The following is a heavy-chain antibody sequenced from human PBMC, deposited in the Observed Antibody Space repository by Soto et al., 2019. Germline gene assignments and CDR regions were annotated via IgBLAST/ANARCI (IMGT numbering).Heavy chain of an antibody. CDR3: ARALRGQLLVPDYYYGMDV. Sequence: PSETLSLTCTVSGGSISSYYWSWIRQPDGKGLEWIGRIYTSGSTNYNPTLKSRVTMSVETSKNQLSLTLISGTAADTAVYYCARALRGQLLVPDYYYGMDVWGQGATVTVSS. V-gene: IGHV4-4*07. CDR1: GGSISSYY. CDR2: IYTSGST. D-gene: IGHD6-19*01. J-gene: IGHJ6*02.